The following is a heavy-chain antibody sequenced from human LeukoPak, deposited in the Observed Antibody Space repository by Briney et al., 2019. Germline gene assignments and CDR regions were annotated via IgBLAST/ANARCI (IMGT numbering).Heavy chain of an antibody. Sequence: GGSLRLSCAASGFTFSSYWMHWVRQAPGKGLVWVSRINSDGSSTSYADSVKGRFTISRDNAKNTLYLQMNSLRAEDTAVYYCASWTFGELSDYWGQGTLVTVSS. CDR1: GFTFSSYW. CDR3: ASWTFGELSDY. J-gene: IGHJ4*02. CDR2: INSDGSST. D-gene: IGHD3-10*01. V-gene: IGHV3-74*01.